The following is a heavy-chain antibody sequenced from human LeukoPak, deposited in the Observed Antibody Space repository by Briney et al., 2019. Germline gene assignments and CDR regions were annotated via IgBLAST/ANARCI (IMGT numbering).Heavy chain of an antibody. CDR2: IRYDGSNK. J-gene: IGHJ4*02. Sequence: GGSLRLSCAASGFTFSSFGMHWVRQAPGKGLEWVALIRYDGSNKYYADSVKGRFTISRDNSKNTLYLQMNSLRAEDMAVYYCAREGGLEGSLDYWGQGTLVTVSS. CDR1: GFTFSSFG. CDR3: AREGGLEGSLDY. D-gene: IGHD1-26*01. V-gene: IGHV3-30*02.